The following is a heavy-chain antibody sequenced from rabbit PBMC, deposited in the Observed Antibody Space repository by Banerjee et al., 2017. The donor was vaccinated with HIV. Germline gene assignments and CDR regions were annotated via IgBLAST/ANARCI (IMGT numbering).Heavy chain of an antibody. D-gene: IGHD2-1*01. CDR1: GVSFISSYY. V-gene: IGHV1S43*01. Sequence: QALEESGGGLVQPQGCLTLTCTAAGVSFISSYYMCWVRQAPGKGLEWIACIYTSRGTTWYASWVNGRFTISTSTSLNTVALQMTSLTAADTATYFCARSYDDDGDYGYHFNLWGQGTLVTVS. CDR2: IYTSRGTT. CDR3: ARSYDDDGDYGYHFNL. J-gene: IGHJ4*01.